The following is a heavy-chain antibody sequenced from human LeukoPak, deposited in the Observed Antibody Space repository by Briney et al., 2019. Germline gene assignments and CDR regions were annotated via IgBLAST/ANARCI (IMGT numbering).Heavy chain of an antibody. Sequence: ASVKVSCKVSGYTLTELSMHWVRQAPGKGLEWMGGFDPEDGETIYAQKFQGRVTMTEDTSTDTAYMELSSLRSEDTAVYYCATVLRDSSGLRAFDYWGQGTLVTVFS. CDR2: FDPEDGET. D-gene: IGHD3-22*01. CDR3: ATVLRDSSGLRAFDY. CDR1: GYTLTELS. V-gene: IGHV1-24*01. J-gene: IGHJ4*02.